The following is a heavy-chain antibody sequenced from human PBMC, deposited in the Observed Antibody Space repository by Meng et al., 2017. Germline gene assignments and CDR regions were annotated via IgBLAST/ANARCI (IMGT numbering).Heavy chain of an antibody. Sequence: QFAAGLKTPGASVKSSCNASEYTFIDAYIHWVRQAPGQGLEWLGRIIPRSSDANSAQKFQGRVTLTWDTSINTAYMELSSLRSDDTAIYYCARDGGNYDFDYWGQGTLVTVSS. V-gene: IGHV1-2*06. CDR2: IIPRSSDA. CDR1: EYTFIDAY. CDR3: ARDGGNYDFDY. J-gene: IGHJ4*02. D-gene: IGHD1-7*01.